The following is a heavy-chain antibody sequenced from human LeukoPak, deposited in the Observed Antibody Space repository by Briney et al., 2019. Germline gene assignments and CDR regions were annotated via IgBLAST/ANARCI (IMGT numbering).Heavy chain of an antibody. D-gene: IGHD3-9*01. Sequence: ASVKVSCKASGYTFTGYYMHWVRQAPGQGLEWMGWINPNSGGTNYAQKFQGRVTMTRDTSISTAYMELSRLRSDDMAVFYCARELDYDILTGYNYWGQGTLVTVSS. CDR2: INPNSGGT. CDR3: ARELDYDILTGYNY. CDR1: GYTFTGYY. J-gene: IGHJ4*02. V-gene: IGHV1-2*02.